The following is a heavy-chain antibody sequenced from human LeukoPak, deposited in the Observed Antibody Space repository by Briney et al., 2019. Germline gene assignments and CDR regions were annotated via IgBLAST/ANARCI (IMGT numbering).Heavy chain of an antibody. V-gene: IGHV3-53*01. CDR3: ARGYSSGWPDF. CDR2: IYGGGST. Sequence: GGSLRLSCAASGFTFSTYWMNWVRQAPGKGLEWVSVIYGGGSTYYADSVRGRFTISRDNSKNTLYLQMNSLRAEDTALYFCARGYSSGWPDFWGQGTLVTVSS. CDR1: GFTFSTYW. D-gene: IGHD6-25*01. J-gene: IGHJ4*02.